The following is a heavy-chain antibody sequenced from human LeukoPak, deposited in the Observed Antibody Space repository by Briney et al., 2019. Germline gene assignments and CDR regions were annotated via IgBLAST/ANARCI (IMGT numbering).Heavy chain of an antibody. CDR2: ISGSGGST. CDR3: ARGEGYGSGSFHDY. V-gene: IGHV3-23*01. D-gene: IGHD3-10*01. J-gene: IGHJ4*02. Sequence: PGGSLRLSCAASGFTFSSYAMSWVRQAPGKGLEWVSAISGSGGSTYYADSVKGRFTISRDNSKNTLYLQMNSLRAEDTAVYYCARGEGYGSGSFHDYWGQGTLVTVSS. CDR1: GFTFSSYA.